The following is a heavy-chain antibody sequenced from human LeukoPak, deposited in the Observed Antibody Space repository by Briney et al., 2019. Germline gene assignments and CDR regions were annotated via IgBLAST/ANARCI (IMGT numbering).Heavy chain of an antibody. Sequence: PGGSLRLSCAASGFTFSSYGMSWVRQAPGKGLEWVSAISGSGGSTYYADSVKGRFTISRDNSKNTLCLQMNSLRAEDTAVYYCAKGPPDSGSYHIGDWGQGTLVTVSS. J-gene: IGHJ1*01. D-gene: IGHD1-26*01. CDR2: ISGSGGST. CDR1: GFTFSSYG. CDR3: AKGPPDSGSYHIGD. V-gene: IGHV3-23*01.